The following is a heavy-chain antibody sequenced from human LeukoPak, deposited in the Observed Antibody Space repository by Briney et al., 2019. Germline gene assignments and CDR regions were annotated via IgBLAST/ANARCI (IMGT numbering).Heavy chain of an antibody. D-gene: IGHD4-17*01. J-gene: IGHJ4*02. CDR2: IDWDDDK. CDR3: ARIPTYGDYAYFDY. Sequence: SGPALVKPTQTLTLTCTFSGFSLSTSGMRVSWIRQPPRKALEWLARIDWDDDKFYNTSLKTRLTISKDTSKNQVVLTMTNMDPVDTATYYCARIPTYGDYAYFDYWGQGTLVTVSS. CDR1: GFSLSTSGMR. V-gene: IGHV2-70*04.